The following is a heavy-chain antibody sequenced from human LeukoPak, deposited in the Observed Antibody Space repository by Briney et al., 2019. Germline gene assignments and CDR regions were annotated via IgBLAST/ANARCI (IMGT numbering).Heavy chain of an antibody. D-gene: IGHD3-22*01. V-gene: IGHV1-2*02. CDR1: GYTFTGYY. CDR2: INPNSGGT. J-gene: IGHJ3*02. CDR3: ARPYYYDSSGYYFDGFDI. Sequence: ASVKVSCKASGYTFTGYYMHWVRQAPGQGLEWMGWINPNSGGTNYAQKFQGRVTMTRNTSISTAYMELSRLRSDDTAVYYCARPYYYDSSGYYFDGFDIWGQGTMVTVSS.